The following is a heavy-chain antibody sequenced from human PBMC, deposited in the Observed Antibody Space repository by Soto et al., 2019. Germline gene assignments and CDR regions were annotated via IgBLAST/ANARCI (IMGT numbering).Heavy chain of an antibody. V-gene: IGHV1-8*03. CDR3: ARDYLEFGDIDY. CDR2: MNPSSGYT. CDR1: GYTFTSYG. D-gene: IGHD3-10*01. J-gene: IGHJ4*02. Sequence: ASVKVSCKASGYTFTSYGISWVRQAPGQGLEWMGWMNPSSGYTGYAQKFQGRVTITRDTSISTAYMELSRLRSDDTAVYYCARDYLEFGDIDYWGQGTLVTVSS.